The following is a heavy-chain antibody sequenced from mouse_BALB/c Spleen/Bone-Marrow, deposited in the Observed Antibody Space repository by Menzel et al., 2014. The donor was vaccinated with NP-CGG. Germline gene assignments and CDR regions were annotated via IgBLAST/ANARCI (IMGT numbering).Heavy chain of an antibody. Sequence: QVQLKESGAELVKPGASVKLSCKASGYTFTSYWMHWVKQRPGQGLEWIGEIDPSDSCTNYNQKFKGKATLTVDKSSSTAYMQLSSLTSEDSAVYYCARGLYGNSGYWGQGTTLTVSS. V-gene: IGHV1-69*02. CDR1: GYTFTSYW. CDR3: ARGLYGNSGY. D-gene: IGHD2-1*01. CDR2: IDPSDSCT. J-gene: IGHJ2*01.